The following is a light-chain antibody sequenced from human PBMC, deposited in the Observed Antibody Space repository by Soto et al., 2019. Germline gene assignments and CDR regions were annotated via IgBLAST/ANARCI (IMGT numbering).Light chain of an antibody. CDR2: DAS. Sequence: DIQMTQSPSTLSASVGDRVTITCRASQRISSWLAWYQQKPGKAPKLLIYDASSLESGVPSRFSGSGSGTEFTLTISSLQPDDFATYYCQQYISYPRTFAQGTNVEIK. CDR1: QRISSW. V-gene: IGKV1-5*01. J-gene: IGKJ1*01. CDR3: QQYISYPRT.